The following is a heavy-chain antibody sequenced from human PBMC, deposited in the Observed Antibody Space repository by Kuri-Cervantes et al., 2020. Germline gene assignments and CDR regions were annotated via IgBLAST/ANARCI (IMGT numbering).Heavy chain of an antibody. Sequence: GGSLRLSCAAPGFPLSSYSMNWVRQAPGKGLEWVSSISSSSSYIYYADSVKGRFTISRDNAKNSLYLQMNSLRAEDTAVYYCARDRGVYWSGGSCSVPGGYWGQGTLVTVSS. CDR2: ISSSSSYI. V-gene: IGHV3-21*01. CDR3: ARDRGVYWSGGSCSVPGGY. CDR1: GFPLSSYS. J-gene: IGHJ4*02. D-gene: IGHD2-15*01.